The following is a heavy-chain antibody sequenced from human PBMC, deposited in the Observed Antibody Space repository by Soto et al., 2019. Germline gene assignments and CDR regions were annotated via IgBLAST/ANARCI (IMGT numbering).Heavy chain of an antibody. CDR1: GFTFSTYA. D-gene: IGHD3-10*01. Sequence: GGSLRLSCAASGFTFSTYAMSWVRQAPGKGLEWVSTISDSGGSTYYAASVKGRFTISRDNSKNTLYLLMNSLSAEDTALYYCAKVHGSGTYYNFPDYWGQGTLVTVSA. CDR2: ISDSGGST. V-gene: IGHV3-23*01. J-gene: IGHJ4*02. CDR3: AKVHGSGTYYNFPDY.